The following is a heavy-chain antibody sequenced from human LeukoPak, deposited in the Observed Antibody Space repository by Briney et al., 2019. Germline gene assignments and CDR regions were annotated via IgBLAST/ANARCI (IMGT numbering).Heavy chain of an antibody. V-gene: IGHV3-53*01. CDR1: GFTVSSNY. D-gene: IGHD2-15*01. J-gene: IGHJ6*04. Sequence: GGSLRLSCAASGFTVSSNYMSWVRQAPRKGLEWVSVIYSGGSTYYADSVKGRFTISRDNSKNTLYLQMNSLRAEDTAVYYCASGYCSGGSCSLDYYGMDVWGKGTTVTVSS. CDR3: ASGYCSGGSCSLDYYGMDV. CDR2: IYSGGST.